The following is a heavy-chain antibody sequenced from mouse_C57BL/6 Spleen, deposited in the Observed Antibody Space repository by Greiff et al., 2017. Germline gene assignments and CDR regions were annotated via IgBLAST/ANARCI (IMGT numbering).Heavy chain of an antibody. D-gene: IGHD4-1*01. V-gene: IGHV1-82*01. Sequence: LQESGPELVKPGASVKISCKASGYAFSSSWMNWVKQRPGKGLEWIGRIYPGDGDTNYNGKFKGKATLTADKSSSTAYMQLSSLTSEDSAVYFCAREANWVPYFDYWGQGTTLTVSS. CDR2: IYPGDGDT. J-gene: IGHJ2*01. CDR3: AREANWVPYFDY. CDR1: GYAFSSSW.